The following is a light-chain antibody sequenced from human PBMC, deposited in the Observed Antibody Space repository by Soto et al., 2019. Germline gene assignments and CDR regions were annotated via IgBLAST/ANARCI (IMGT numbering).Light chain of an antibody. CDR3: QQSYSGWS. CDR1: QSISIY. Sequence: DIQMTQSPSSLSASVGDRVTITCRASQSISIYLNWYQQKPGKAPKVLIYTVSRLQSGVPSRFSGSGSGTDFPRTISSLQPEDFATYYCQQSYSGWSFGQGTKVEIK. CDR2: TVS. J-gene: IGKJ1*01. V-gene: IGKV1-39*01.